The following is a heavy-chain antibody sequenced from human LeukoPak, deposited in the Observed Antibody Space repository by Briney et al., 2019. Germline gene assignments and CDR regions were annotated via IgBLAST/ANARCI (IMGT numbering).Heavy chain of an antibody. V-gene: IGHV4-59*01. CDR2: IYYSGST. CDR3: ARETPPSYYDILTGGFDY. CDR1: KFSFSSY. D-gene: IGHD3-9*01. J-gene: IGHJ4*02. Sequence: GSLRLSCAASKFSFSSYWSWIRQPPGKGLEWIGYIYYSGSTNYNPSLKSRVTISVDTSKNQFSLKLSSVTAADTAVYYCARETPPSYYDILTGGFDYWGQGTLVTVSS.